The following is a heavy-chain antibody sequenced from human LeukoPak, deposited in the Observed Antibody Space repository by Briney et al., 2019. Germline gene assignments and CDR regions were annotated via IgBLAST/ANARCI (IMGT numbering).Heavy chain of an antibody. CDR1: GFTFNKYY. CDR2: ISSDGSNT. J-gene: IGHJ4*02. V-gene: IGHV3-74*01. Sequence: GGSLRLSCAVSGFTFNKYYMHWVRQAPGKGLVWVSRISSDGSNTNYADSVKGRFTISRDNARNTLYLQMNSLRAEDTAVYYCIRVPYWGQGALVTDSS. CDR3: IRVPY.